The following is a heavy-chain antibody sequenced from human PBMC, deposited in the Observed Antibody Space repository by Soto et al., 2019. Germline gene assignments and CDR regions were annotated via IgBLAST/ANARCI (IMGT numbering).Heavy chain of an antibody. CDR3: AKDSYSSGWSGPDY. CDR2: ISWDGGST. CDR1: GFTFDDYT. Sequence: GGSLRLSCAASGFTFDDYTMHWVRQAPGKGLEWVSLISWDGGSTYYADSVKGRFTISRDNSKNSLYLQMNSLRTEDTALYYCAKDSYSSGWSGPDYWGQGTLVTVSS. V-gene: IGHV3-43*01. D-gene: IGHD6-19*01. J-gene: IGHJ4*02.